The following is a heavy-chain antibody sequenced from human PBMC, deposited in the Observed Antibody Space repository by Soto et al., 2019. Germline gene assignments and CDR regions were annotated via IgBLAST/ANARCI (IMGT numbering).Heavy chain of an antibody. J-gene: IGHJ4*02. CDR3: ARGASAVAASLDY. D-gene: IGHD6-19*01. V-gene: IGHV3-33*01. Sequence: QVQLVESGGGVVQPGRSLRLSCAASGFTFSSYGMHWVHQAPGKGLEWVAFIWYDGSNTYYTDSVKGRFTISRDNSKNTVFLQMSSLSAEDTAVYYCARGASAVAASLDYWAQGTLVSVSS. CDR1: GFTFSSYG. CDR2: IWYDGSNT.